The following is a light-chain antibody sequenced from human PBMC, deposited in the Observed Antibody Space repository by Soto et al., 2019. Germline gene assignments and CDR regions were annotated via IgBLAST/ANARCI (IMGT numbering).Light chain of an antibody. J-gene: IGLJ2*01. V-gene: IGLV2-14*01. CDR2: AVS. CDR1: SRDVGGYNY. CDR3: SSYASTSTVL. Sequence: QSALTQPASVSGSPGQSITISCTGTSRDVGGYNYVSWYQQHPGKAPKLMIYAVSNRPSGVSNRFSGSKSGNTASLTISGLQGEDEADYYCSSYASTSTVLFGGGTKLTVL.